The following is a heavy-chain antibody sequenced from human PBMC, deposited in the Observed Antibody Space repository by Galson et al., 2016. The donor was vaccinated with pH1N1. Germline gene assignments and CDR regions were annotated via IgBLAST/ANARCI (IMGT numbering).Heavy chain of an antibody. V-gene: IGHV4-61*02. Sequence: TLSLTCSVSGGSISRGSYYWNWIRQPAGRGLEWIGRIYTSGSTNYNPPLKSQVTISLDTSKNQISLKLSSVTAADTAVYYCARVGLGGTLDAWGQGTPVTVSS. D-gene: IGHD3-16*01. CDR3: ARVGLGGTLDA. CDR1: GGSISRGSYY. J-gene: IGHJ5*02. CDR2: IYTSGST.